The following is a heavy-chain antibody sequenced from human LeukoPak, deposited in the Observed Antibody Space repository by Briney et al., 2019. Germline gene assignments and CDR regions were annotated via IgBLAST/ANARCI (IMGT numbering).Heavy chain of an antibody. Sequence: GGSLRLSCAASGFTFSSYAMSWVRQSPGKGLVWVSRINMDGTTISYAGSVEGRFTISGDNSKNTLYLQMNSLRAEDTAVYYCAREGPNYYDSSGTTHAFDIWGQGTMVTVSS. CDR3: AREGPNYYDSSGTTHAFDI. J-gene: IGHJ3*02. D-gene: IGHD3-22*01. CDR1: GFTFSSYA. V-gene: IGHV3-74*01. CDR2: INMDGTTI.